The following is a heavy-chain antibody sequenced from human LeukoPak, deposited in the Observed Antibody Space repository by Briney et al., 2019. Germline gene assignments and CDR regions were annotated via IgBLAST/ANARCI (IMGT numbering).Heavy chain of an antibody. CDR3: ARDSGSIAAAGRWFDP. CDR1: GGSISSGGYY. CDR2: IYYSGST. V-gene: IGHV4-31*03. Sequence: SQTLSLTCTVSGGSISSGGYYWSWIRQHPGKGLEWIGYIYYSGSTYYNPSLKSRVTISVDTSKNQFSLKLSSVTAADTAVYYCARDSGSIAAAGRWFDPWGQGTLVTVSS. D-gene: IGHD6-13*01. J-gene: IGHJ5*02.